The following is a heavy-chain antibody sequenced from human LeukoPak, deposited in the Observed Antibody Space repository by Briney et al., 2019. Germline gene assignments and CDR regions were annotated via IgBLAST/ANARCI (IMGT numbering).Heavy chain of an antibody. V-gene: IGHV3-23*01. CDR1: GFTFSSYA. D-gene: IGHD3-22*01. J-gene: IGHJ4*02. Sequence: PGGSLRLSCAASGFTFSSYAMSWVRQALGKGLEWVSAISGSGGSTYYADSVKGRFTISRDNSQNTLYLQMNSLRAEDTAVCYCAKDPSYYDSSGYYHYFFDCWGQGTLVTVSS. CDR3: AKDPSYYDSSGYYHYFFDC. CDR2: ISGSGGST.